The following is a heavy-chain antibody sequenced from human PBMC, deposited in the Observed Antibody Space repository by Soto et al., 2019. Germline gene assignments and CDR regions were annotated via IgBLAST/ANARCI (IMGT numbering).Heavy chain of an antibody. D-gene: IGHD2-15*01. CDR2: IYYSGST. CDR1: GGSISSGGYY. J-gene: IGHJ6*03. CDR3: ASLLSDQNYYYYYMDV. Sequence: PSETLSLTCTVSGGSISSGGYYWSWIRQHPGKGLEWIGYIYYSGSTYYNPSLKSRVTISVDTSKNQFSLKLSSVTAADTAVYYCASLLSDQNYYYYYMDVWGKGTTVTVSS. V-gene: IGHV4-31*03.